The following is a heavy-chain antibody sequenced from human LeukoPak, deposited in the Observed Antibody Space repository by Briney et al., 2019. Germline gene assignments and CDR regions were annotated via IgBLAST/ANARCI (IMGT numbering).Heavy chain of an antibody. D-gene: IGHD2-15*01. CDR2: IYSGGST. CDR1: GFTVSSNY. V-gene: IGHV3-66*04. CDR3: ARQDGGHYYYGMDV. J-gene: IGHJ6*02. Sequence: PGGSLRLSCAASGFTVSSNYMSWVRQAPGKGLEWVSVIYSGGSTYYADSVKGRFTISRDNSKNTLYLQMNSLRAEDTAVYYCARQDGGHYYYGMDVWGQGTTVTVSS.